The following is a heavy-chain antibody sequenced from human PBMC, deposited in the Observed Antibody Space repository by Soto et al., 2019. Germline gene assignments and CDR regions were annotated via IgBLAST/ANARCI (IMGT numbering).Heavy chain of an antibody. CDR2: IYHDGNT. V-gene: IGHV4-4*02. CDR1: GGSISSNNW. D-gene: IGHD1-1*01. Sequence: QVQLQESGPGLVTPSGTLSLTCAVSGGSISSNNWWSWVRQPPGKGLEWIGEIYHDGNTHYNPSLKSRVTISVDKSKNHFALILSSLTAADTAVYYCAKLDGGGYGGQGTLVTVSS. CDR3: AKLDGGGY. J-gene: IGHJ4*02.